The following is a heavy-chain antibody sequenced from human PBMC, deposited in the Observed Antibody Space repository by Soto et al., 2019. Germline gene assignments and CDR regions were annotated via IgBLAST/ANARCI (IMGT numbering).Heavy chain of an antibody. CDR2: ISDDGSIK. J-gene: IGHJ4*02. D-gene: IGHD5-18*01. CDR3: AREMETAMDTCDY. CDR1: GFSFTTYA. Sequence: GVSLRLSCSASGFSFTTYAMHWVRQAPGKGLEWVAVISDDGSIKYYADSVKGRFTISRDNSKNTFSLQMNSLRGDDTAVYFCAREMETAMDTCDYWGQGNLVTLSS. V-gene: IGHV3-30-3*01.